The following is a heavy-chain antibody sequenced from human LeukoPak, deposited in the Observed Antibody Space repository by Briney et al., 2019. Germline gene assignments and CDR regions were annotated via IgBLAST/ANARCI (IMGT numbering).Heavy chain of an antibody. V-gene: IGHV4-31*03. CDR2: IYYTGIT. D-gene: IGHD3-16*01. CDR1: GGSISSGANY. Sequence: SQTLSLTCTVSGGSISSGANYYNWIRQHPGKGLEWIGYIYYTGITSYNPSLKSRVTMSVDTPMNQLSLKLTSLTAADTAVYYCAASSGVTLGRFWGQGTLVTVSS. J-gene: IGHJ4*02. CDR3: AASSGVTLGRF.